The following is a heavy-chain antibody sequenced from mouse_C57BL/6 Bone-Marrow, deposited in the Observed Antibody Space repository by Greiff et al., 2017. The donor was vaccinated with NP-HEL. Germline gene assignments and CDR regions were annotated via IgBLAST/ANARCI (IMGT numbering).Heavy chain of an antibody. Sequence: EVNLVESGGDLVKPGGSLKLSCAASGFTFSSYGMSWVRQTPDKRLEWVATISSGGSYTYYPDSVKGRFTISRDNAKNTLYLQMSSLKSEDTAMYYCARHAMDYWGQGTSVTVSS. J-gene: IGHJ4*01. V-gene: IGHV5-6*01. CDR3: ARHAMDY. CDR1: GFTFSSYG. CDR2: ISSGGSYT.